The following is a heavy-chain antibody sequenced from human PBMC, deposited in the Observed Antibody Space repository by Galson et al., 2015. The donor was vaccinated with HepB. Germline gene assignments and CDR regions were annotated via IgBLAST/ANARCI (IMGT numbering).Heavy chain of an antibody. Sequence: CKASGYTFTSYAMHWVRQAPGQRLEWMGWINASNGNTKYSQKFQGRVTITRDTSASTAYMELSSLRSEDTAVYYCARTTTVVTPADYWGQGTLVTVSS. V-gene: IGHV1-3*01. CDR1: GYTFTSYA. J-gene: IGHJ4*02. CDR3: ARTTTVVTPADY. D-gene: IGHD4-23*01. CDR2: INASNGNT.